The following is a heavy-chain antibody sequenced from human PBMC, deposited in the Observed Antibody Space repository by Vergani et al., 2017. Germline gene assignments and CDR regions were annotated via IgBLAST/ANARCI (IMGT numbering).Heavy chain of an antibody. J-gene: IGHJ6*03. CDR3: ARDSIYYYYMDV. Sequence: EVQLVESGGGLVQPGGSLRLSCAASGFTFSNYWMSWVRQAPGKGLEWVATIKQDGSEKYYVDSVKGRFTISRDNAKNSLYLQMNSLRAEDTAVYYCARDSIYYYYMDVWGKGTTVTVSS. CDR1: GFTFSNYW. V-gene: IGHV3-7*01. CDR2: IKQDGSEK.